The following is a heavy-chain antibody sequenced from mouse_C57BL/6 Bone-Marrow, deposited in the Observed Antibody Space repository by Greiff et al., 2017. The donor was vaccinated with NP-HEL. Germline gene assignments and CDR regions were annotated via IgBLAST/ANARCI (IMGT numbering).Heavy chain of an antibody. CDR1: GYSFTDYH. J-gene: IGHJ4*01. D-gene: IGHD2-4*01. V-gene: IGHV1-39*01. CDR3: ARKKGSYDYTYAMDY. CDR2: INPNYGTT. Sequence: VQLQQSGPELVKPGASVKISCKASGYSFTDYHMNWVKQSNGKSLEWIGVINPNYGTTSYNQKFKGKATLTVDQSSSTAYMQLNSLTSEDSAVYYCARKKGSYDYTYAMDYWGQGTSVTVSA.